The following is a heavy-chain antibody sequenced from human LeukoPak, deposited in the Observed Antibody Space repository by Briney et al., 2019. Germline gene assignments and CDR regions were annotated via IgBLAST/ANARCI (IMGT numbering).Heavy chain of an antibody. J-gene: IGHJ4*02. CDR1: GGSISSSSYY. CDR2: IYYSGNT. V-gene: IGHV4-39*01. D-gene: IGHD3-3*01. Sequence: SETLSLTCTVSGGSISSSSYYWGWIRQPPGKGLEWIGSIYYSGNTYYNPSLKSRVTISVDTSKNQFSLELSSVTAADTAVYYCASTKRSYDFWSGEGGYYFDYWGQGTLVTVSS. CDR3: ASTKRSYDFWSGEGGYYFDY.